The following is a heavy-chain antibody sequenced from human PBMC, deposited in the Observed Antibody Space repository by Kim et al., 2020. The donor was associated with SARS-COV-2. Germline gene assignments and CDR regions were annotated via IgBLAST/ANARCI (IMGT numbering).Heavy chain of an antibody. CDR3: AKPLYYGSGSYYNSAFDI. D-gene: IGHD3-10*01. CDR1: GFTFDDYA. Sequence: GGSLRLSCAASGFTFDDYAMHWVRQAPGKGLEWVSLISWDGGSTYYADSVKGRFTISRDNSKNSLYLQMNSLRAEDTALYYCAKPLYYGSGSYYNSAFDIWGQGTMVTVSS. CDR2: ISWDGGST. J-gene: IGHJ3*02. V-gene: IGHV3-43D*03.